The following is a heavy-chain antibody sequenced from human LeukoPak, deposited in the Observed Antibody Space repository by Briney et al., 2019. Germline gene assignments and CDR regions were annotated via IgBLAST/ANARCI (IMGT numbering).Heavy chain of an antibody. J-gene: IGHJ3*02. V-gene: IGHV1-2*02. CDR3: ARHRQWLISIDAFDI. Sequence: ASVKVSCKASGYTFTGYYMHWVRQAPGQGLEWMGWINPNSGGTNYAQKFQGRVTMTRDTSISTAYMELGRLRSDDTAVYYCARHRQWLISIDAFDIWGQGTMVTVSS. CDR1: GYTFTGYY. D-gene: IGHD6-19*01. CDR2: INPNSGGT.